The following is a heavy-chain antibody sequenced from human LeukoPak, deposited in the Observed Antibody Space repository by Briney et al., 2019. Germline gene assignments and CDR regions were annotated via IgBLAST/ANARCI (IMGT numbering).Heavy chain of an antibody. Sequence: SETLSLTCTVPGGSISHNCWSWTRQPPGKGLEWIGYISSSGSTNYNPSLQSRVTMSVDTSKNQFSLNLSSVTAADTALYYCARHLRKETSSYYFDFWGQGTLVTVSS. J-gene: IGHJ4*02. V-gene: IGHV4-59*08. CDR3: ARHLRKETSSYYFDF. CDR2: ISSSGST. CDR1: GGSISHNC. D-gene: IGHD3-10*01.